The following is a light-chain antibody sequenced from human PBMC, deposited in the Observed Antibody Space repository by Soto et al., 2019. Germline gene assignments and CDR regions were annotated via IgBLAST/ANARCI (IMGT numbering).Light chain of an antibody. CDR2: EVS. J-gene: IGLJ1*01. CDR3: SSYTSSSACV. CDR1: SSDVGGYKY. V-gene: IGLV2-14*01. Sequence: QFALTQPASVSGSPGQSITISCTGTSSDVGGYKYVSWYQQHPGKAPKLMIYEVSNRPSGVSNRFSGSKSGNMASLTISGLQAEDEADYYRSSYTSSSACVFGTWTKVTVL.